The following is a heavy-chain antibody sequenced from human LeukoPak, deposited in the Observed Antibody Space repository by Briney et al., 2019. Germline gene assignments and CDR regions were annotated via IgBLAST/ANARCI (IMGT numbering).Heavy chain of an antibody. CDR3: ATAYYYDSSGYYGCDY. CDR1: LYTFIDYY. V-gene: IGHV1-2*02. J-gene: IGHJ4*02. Sequence: GASVKVAYKPSLYTFIDYYIHWVRQAPGQGLEWMGWINPNSGGTNYAQKFQGRVTMTRDTSISTAYMELSRLRSDDTAVYYCATAYYYDSSGYYGCDYWGQGTLVTVSS. CDR2: INPNSGGT. D-gene: IGHD3-22*01.